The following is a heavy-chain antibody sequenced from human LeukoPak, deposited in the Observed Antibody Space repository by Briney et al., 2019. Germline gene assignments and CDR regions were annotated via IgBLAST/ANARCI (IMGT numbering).Heavy chain of an antibody. CDR1: GGSISSSSYY. CDR3: ARQGDGGRAFDY. J-gene: IGHJ4*02. Sequence: SETLSLTCTASGGSISSSSYYWGWIRQPPGKGLEWIGTIYYSGSTYYNPSLKSRVSISVDTSKNQFSLRLTSVTATDTAVYYCARQGDGGRAFDYWGQGIPVTVSS. D-gene: IGHD4-23*01. V-gene: IGHV4-39*01. CDR2: IYYSGST.